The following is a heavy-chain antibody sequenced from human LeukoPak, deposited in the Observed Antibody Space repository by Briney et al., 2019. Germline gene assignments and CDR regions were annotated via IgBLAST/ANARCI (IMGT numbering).Heavy chain of an antibody. CDR2: ISYDGSNK. D-gene: IGHD1-1*01. J-gene: IGHJ3*02. Sequence: GGSLRLSCAASGFTFSSYAVHSVRQAPGKGLGLVAVISYDGSNKYYADSVKGRFTISRDNSKNTMYLQMNSLRAEDTAVYYCARDPGFDAFDIWGQGTMVTVSS. CDR1: GFTFSSYA. CDR3: ARDPGFDAFDI. V-gene: IGHV3-30-3*01.